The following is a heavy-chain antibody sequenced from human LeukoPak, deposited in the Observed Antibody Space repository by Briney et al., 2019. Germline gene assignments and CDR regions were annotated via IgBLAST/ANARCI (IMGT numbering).Heavy chain of an antibody. J-gene: IGHJ4*02. D-gene: IGHD3-9*01. CDR1: GASISSDKW. V-gene: IGHV4-4*02. Sequence: SETLSLTCAVSGASISSDKWWSWVRQPPGKGLEWIGEIHHSGNTNYSPSLKSRVTMSADKSQDEFSLRLTSVTAADTAVYYCARAGVWLPAVWGQGTLVTVSS. CDR3: ARAGVWLPAV. CDR2: IHHSGNT.